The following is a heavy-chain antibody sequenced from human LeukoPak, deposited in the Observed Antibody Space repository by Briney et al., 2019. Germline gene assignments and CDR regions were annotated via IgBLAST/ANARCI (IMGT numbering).Heavy chain of an antibody. J-gene: IGHJ4*02. Sequence: GGSLRLSCAASGFTFSSYAMSWVRQAPGKGLERVSAISGSGGSTYYADSVKGRFTISRDNSKNTLYLQMNSLRAEDTAVYYCAKGGMRSGTMVRGDFDYWGQGTLVTVSS. CDR2: ISGSGGST. CDR3: AKGGMRSGTMVRGDFDY. CDR1: GFTFSSYA. D-gene: IGHD3-10*01. V-gene: IGHV3-23*01.